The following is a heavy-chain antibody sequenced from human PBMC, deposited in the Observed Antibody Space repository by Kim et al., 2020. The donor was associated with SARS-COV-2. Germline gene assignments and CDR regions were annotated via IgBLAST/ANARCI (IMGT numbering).Heavy chain of an antibody. J-gene: IGHJ4*02. CDR1: GDSVGVFH. V-gene: IGHV4-59*02. CDR3: ARYKNIGNWYYFDY. Sequence: SETLSLTCAVSGDSVGVFHWSWIRQPPGKGLEWVGYISYSGTTHYNPSLKSRVTISVDTSKNEISLKLSSLTAADTAVYFCARYKNIGNWYYFDYWGQGALVTVSS. CDR2: ISYSGTT. D-gene: IGHD1-1*01.